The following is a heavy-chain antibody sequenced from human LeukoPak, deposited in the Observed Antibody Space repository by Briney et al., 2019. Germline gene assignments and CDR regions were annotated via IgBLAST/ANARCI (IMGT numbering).Heavy chain of an antibody. Sequence: GRSLRLSCAASGFTFDDYAMHWVRQAPGKGLEWVSGISWNSGSIGYADSVKGRFTISRDNAKNSLYLQMNSLRAEDTALYYCAKDRVAGYYYGMDVWGQGTTVTVSS. V-gene: IGHV3-9*01. J-gene: IGHJ6*02. CDR2: ISWNSGSI. D-gene: IGHD6-19*01. CDR1: GFTFDDYA. CDR3: AKDRVAGYYYGMDV.